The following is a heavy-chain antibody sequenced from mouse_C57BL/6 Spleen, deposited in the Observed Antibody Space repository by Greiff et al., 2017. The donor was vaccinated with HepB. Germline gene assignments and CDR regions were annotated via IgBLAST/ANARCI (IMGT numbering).Heavy chain of an antibody. CDR1: GFSFNTYA. CDR2: IRSKSNNYAT. V-gene: IGHV10-1*01. CDR3: VRQGFPYYFDY. J-gene: IGHJ2*01. Sequence: DVKLVESGGGLVQPKGSLKLSCAASGFSFNTYAMNWVRQAPGKGLEWVARIRSKSNNYATYYADSVKDRFTISRDDSESMLYLQMNNLKTEDTAMYYCVRQGFPYYFDYWGQGTTLTVSS.